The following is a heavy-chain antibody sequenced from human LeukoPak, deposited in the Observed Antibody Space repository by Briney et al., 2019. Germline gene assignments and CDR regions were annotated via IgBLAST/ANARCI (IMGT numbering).Heavy chain of an antibody. CDR2: ISSSGSAM. CDR1: GFPFSNYY. V-gene: IGHV3-48*02. J-gene: IGHJ4*02. CDR3: ARGTYGEYGGPAY. D-gene: IGHD4-17*01. Sequence: GGSLRLSCTASGFPFSNYYMNWVRQAPGKGLEWVSYISSSGSAMHYADSVRGRFTISRDNAENSLFLQMNSLRHEGTAVYYCARGTYGEYGGPAYWGQGTLVTVSS.